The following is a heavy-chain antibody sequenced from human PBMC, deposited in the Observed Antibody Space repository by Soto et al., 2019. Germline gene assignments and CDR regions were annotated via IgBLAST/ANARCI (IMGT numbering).Heavy chain of an antibody. D-gene: IGHD3-9*01. V-gene: IGHV3-53*01. Sequence: PGGSLRLSCAASGLPVSSNQMSWVRRAPGKGLEWVSIVYSGVGTSYVDSVKGRFTISRDNSNNTLYLQMNSLRAEDTAVYYCARGPYYDILTGYPFDYWGQGILVTVSS. CDR3: ARGPYYDILTGYPFDY. CDR2: VYSGVGT. CDR1: GLPVSSNQ. J-gene: IGHJ4*02.